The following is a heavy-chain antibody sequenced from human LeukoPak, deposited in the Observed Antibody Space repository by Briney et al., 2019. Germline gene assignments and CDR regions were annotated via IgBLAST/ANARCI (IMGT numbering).Heavy chain of an antibody. V-gene: IGHV3-53*01. CDR1: GFTLSSNY. CDR2: IYSGGST. D-gene: IGHD3-22*01. CDR3: ARDSYYYDTSDYYNAFDI. J-gene: IGHJ3*02. Sequence: GWSLTLSCAASGFTLSSNYMSWVRQAPGRGLEWVSVIYSGGSTYYADSVKRRFTIYRDNSKNTMYLQMNSLRAEDTAVYYCARDSYYYDTSDYYNAFDIWGRGTRITV.